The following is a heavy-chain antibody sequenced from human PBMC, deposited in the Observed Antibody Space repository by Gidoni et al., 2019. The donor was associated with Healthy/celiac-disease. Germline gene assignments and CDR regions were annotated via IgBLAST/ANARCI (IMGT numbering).Heavy chain of an antibody. CDR2: IYHSGST. Sequence: QVQLQESGPGLVKPSETLSLTCPVSGYSISSGYYWGWIRQPPGKGLEWIGSIYHSGSTYYNPSLKSRVTISVDTSKNQFSLKLSSVTAADTAVYYCARDGDDFWSGYPGYAFDIWGQGTMVTVSS. D-gene: IGHD3-3*01. J-gene: IGHJ3*02. V-gene: IGHV4-38-2*02. CDR1: GYSISSGYY. CDR3: ARDGDDFWSGYPGYAFDI.